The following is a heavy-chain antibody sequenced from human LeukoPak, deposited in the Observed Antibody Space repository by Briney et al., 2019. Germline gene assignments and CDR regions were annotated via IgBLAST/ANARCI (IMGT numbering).Heavy chain of an antibody. CDR3: ARVGIQLWFGYYYYYMDV. CDR1: GYTITNNY. V-gene: IGHV1-8*02. CDR2: MNPNSGNT. D-gene: IGHD5-18*01. Sequence: ASVKVSCKASGYTITNNYMHWVRQATGQGLEWMGWMNPNSGNTGYAQKFQGRVTMTRNTSISTAYMELSSLRSEDTAVYYCARVGIQLWFGYYYYYMDVWGKGTTVTISS. J-gene: IGHJ6*03.